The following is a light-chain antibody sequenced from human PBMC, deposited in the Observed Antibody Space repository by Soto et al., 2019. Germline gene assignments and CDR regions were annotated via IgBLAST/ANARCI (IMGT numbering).Light chain of an antibody. CDR3: CSYARGSTLV. CDR2: EDS. V-gene: IGLV2-23*01. J-gene: IGLJ3*02. Sequence: QSALTQPASVSGSPGQSITISCTGNSSDVGSYNLVSWYQQHPGKAPKLMIYEDSKRPSGVSNRFFGSKSGNTASLTISGLQAEDEADYFCCSYARGSTLVFGGGTKLTVL. CDR1: SSDVGSYNL.